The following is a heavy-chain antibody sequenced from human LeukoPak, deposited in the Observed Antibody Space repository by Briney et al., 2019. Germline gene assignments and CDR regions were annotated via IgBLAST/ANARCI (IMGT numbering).Heavy chain of an antibody. V-gene: IGHV3-21*01. Sequence: GGSLGLSCAASGFTFSSYSMTWVRQAPGKGLEWVSSISGGSSSVYYADSLKGRFTISKDNAMNSLYLQMNSLRAEDTAVYYCARSGTTAMGRGDYWGQGTLVTVSS. CDR3: ARSGTTAMGRGDY. CDR2: ISGGSSSV. J-gene: IGHJ4*02. CDR1: GFTFSSYS. D-gene: IGHD5-18*01.